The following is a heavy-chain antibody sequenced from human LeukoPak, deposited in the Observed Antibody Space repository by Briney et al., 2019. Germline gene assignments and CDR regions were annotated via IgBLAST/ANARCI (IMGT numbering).Heavy chain of an antibody. CDR1: GGTFSGYY. CDR2: INHSGST. Sequence: SETLSLTCAVYGGTFSGYYWSWIRQPPGKGLEWIGEINHSGSTNYNPSLKSRVTISVDTSKNQFSLKLSSVTAADTAVYYCARGRGYSYGYAGYYFDYWGQGTLVTVSS. V-gene: IGHV4-34*01. J-gene: IGHJ4*02. CDR3: ARGRGYSYGYAGYYFDY. D-gene: IGHD5-18*01.